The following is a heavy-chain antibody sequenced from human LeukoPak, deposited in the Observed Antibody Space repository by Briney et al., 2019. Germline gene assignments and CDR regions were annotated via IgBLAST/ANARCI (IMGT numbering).Heavy chain of an antibody. CDR2: ISSSSSYI. J-gene: IGHJ3*02. V-gene: IGHV3-21*01. CDR3: ARDPAYCGGDCYSRAFDI. Sequence: GGSLRLSCAASGFTFSSYSMNWVRQAPGKGLEWVSSISSSSSYIYYADSVKGRFTISRDNAKNSLYLQMNSLRAEDTAVYYCARDPAYCGGDCYSRAFDIWGQGTMVTVSS. D-gene: IGHD2-21*02. CDR1: GFTFSSYS.